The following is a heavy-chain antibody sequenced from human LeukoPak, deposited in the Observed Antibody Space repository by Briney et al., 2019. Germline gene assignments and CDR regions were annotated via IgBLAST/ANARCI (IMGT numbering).Heavy chain of an antibody. V-gene: IGHV3-30*04. J-gene: IGHJ4*02. CDR2: ISYDGSNK. CDR1: GFTFSSYA. Sequence: GGPLRLSCAASGFTFSSYAMHWVRQAPGKGLEWVAVISYDGSNKYYADSVKGRFTISRDNSKNTLYLQMNSLRAEDTAVYYCASPIPIVATTQLGGWGQGTLVTVSS. CDR3: ASPIPIVATTQLGG. D-gene: IGHD5-12*01.